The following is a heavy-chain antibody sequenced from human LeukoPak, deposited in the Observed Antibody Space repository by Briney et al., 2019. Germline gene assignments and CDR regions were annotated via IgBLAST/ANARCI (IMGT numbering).Heavy chain of an antibody. D-gene: IGHD1-26*01. CDR2: FSYSGST. Sequence: PSGTLSLTCTVSGGSISSYLWSWIRQPPGKGLEWMGYFSYSGSTRYNPSLKSRVTMSVDTSKNQFSLRLISVAAADTAVYYCARMYSGTSYYFDFCDQGTLVTVSS. V-gene: IGHV4-59*01. CDR3: ARMYSGTSYYFDF. J-gene: IGHJ4*02. CDR1: GGSISSYL.